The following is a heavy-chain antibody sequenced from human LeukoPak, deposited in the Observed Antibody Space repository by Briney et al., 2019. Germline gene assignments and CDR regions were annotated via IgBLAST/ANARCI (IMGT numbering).Heavy chain of an antibody. CDR3: ARPRSSSWQTENDAFDI. Sequence: ASVKVSCKASGYTFTGYYMHWVRQAPGQGLEWMGWINPNSGGTNYAQKFQGRVTMTRDTSISTAYMELSRLRSDDTAVYYCARPRSSSWQTENDAFDIWGQGTMVTVSS. CDR1: GYTFTGYY. D-gene: IGHD6-13*01. V-gene: IGHV1-2*02. CDR2: INPNSGGT. J-gene: IGHJ3*02.